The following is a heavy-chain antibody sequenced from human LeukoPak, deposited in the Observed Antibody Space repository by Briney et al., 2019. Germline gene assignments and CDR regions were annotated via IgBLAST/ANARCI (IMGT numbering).Heavy chain of an antibody. D-gene: IGHD1-26*01. Sequence: SETLSLTCTVSGGSISSSSYYWGWIRQPPGKGLEWIGSIYYSGSTYYSPSLKSRVTISVDTSKSQFSLKLSSVTAADTAVYYCARHHRGQGIVGALDYWGQGTLVTVSS. CDR2: IYYSGST. J-gene: IGHJ4*02. CDR1: GGSISSSSYY. V-gene: IGHV4-39*01. CDR3: ARHHRGQGIVGALDY.